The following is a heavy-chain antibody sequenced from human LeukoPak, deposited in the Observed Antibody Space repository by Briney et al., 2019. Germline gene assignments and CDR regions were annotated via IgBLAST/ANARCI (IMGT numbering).Heavy chain of an antibody. CDR1: GLTFSRYW. CDR3: ARGVDSAIDW. D-gene: IGHD3-9*01. CDR2: INGDGRDK. J-gene: IGHJ4*02. V-gene: IGHV3-7*01. Sequence: RGALRLSCAASGLTFSRYWMNWVRQAPGKGLEGVANINGDGRDKDYVGSVRGRFTISRDNADNALYLQMNSLRGDDTALDYCARGVDSAIDWWGQGTLVTVSS.